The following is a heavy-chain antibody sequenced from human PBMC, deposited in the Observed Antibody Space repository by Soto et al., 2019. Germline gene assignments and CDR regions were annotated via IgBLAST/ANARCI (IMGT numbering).Heavy chain of an antibody. CDR1: GFSFRTYD. Sequence: QLLESGGGLVQSGGSLRLSCTASGFSFRTYDVTWVRQAPKKGLEWVSSISGSGTSSFYADSVKGRFTISRDNSKNTLYLQMNSLRPDDTAIYYCAKGGPFTGGFDPWGQGTLVTVAS. V-gene: IGHV3-23*01. J-gene: IGHJ5*02. CDR2: ISGSGTSS. D-gene: IGHD3-16*01. CDR3: AKGGPFTGGFDP.